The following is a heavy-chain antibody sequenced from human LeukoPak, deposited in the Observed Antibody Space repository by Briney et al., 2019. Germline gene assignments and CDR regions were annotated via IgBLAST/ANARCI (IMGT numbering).Heavy chain of an antibody. Sequence: GESLKISCKASGYRFTTYWIGWVRQMPGKGLEWMGIIYPADSTAHYSPSFQGQVTISVDKSINNAYLQWSRLKASDTAMYYCARDPDIVATSKGYWGQGTLVTVSS. CDR2: IYPADSTA. D-gene: IGHD5-12*01. V-gene: IGHV5-51*01. CDR1: GYRFTTYW. J-gene: IGHJ4*02. CDR3: ARDPDIVATSKGY.